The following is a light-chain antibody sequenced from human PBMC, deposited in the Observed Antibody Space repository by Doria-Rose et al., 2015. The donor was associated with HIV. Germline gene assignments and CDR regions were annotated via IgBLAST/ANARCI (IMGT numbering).Light chain of an antibody. Sequence: TQSPGTLSLSPGERATLSCRASQSFSSTYLAWYQQHPGQALSLLIYDGSTRATGIPDRFNASGSGTDFTLAINRLEPEDFALYYCHQYGTAWSFGQGTKVEI. J-gene: IGKJ1*01. CDR1: QSFSSTY. CDR3: HQYGTAWS. V-gene: IGKV3-20*01. CDR2: DGS.